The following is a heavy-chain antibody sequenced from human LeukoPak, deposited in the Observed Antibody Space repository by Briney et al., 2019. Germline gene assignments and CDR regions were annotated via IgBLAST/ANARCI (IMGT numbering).Heavy chain of an antibody. Sequence: SETLSLTCTVSGGSISSYYWSWIRQPPGKGLEWIGYIYYSGSTNYNPSLKSRVTISVDTSKNQFSLRLSSVTAADTAVYYCARFSHYGDYFDYWGQGTLVTVSS. D-gene: IGHD4-17*01. CDR1: GGSISSYY. V-gene: IGHV4-59*08. CDR3: ARFSHYGDYFDY. CDR2: IYYSGST. J-gene: IGHJ4*02.